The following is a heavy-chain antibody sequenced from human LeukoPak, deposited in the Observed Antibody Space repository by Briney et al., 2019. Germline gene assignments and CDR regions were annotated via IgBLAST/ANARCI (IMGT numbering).Heavy chain of an antibody. J-gene: IGHJ3*02. V-gene: IGHV1-18*01. CDR1: GYTFTSYG. Sequence: ASVKVSCKASGYTFTSYGISWVRQAPGQGLEWMGWISAYNGNTNYAQKLQGRVTMTTDTSTSTAYMELRSLRSDDTAVYYCARVVGDIVVVVAARGTYAFDIWGQGTMVAVSS. CDR2: ISAYNGNT. D-gene: IGHD2-15*01. CDR3: ARVVGDIVVVVAARGTYAFDI.